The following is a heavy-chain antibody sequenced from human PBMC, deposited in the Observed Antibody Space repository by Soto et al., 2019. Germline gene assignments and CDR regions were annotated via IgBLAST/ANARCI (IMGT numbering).Heavy chain of an antibody. Sequence: HPGGSLRLSCAASGFTFSSYWMSWVRQAPGKGLEWVANIKQDGSEKYYVDSVKGRFTISRDNAKNSLYLQMNSLRAEDTAVYYCAREDSSGWYKDLTNWGQGTLVTVSS. CDR1: GFTFSSYW. V-gene: IGHV3-7*05. CDR3: AREDSSGWYKDLTN. CDR2: IKQDGSEK. D-gene: IGHD6-19*01. J-gene: IGHJ4*02.